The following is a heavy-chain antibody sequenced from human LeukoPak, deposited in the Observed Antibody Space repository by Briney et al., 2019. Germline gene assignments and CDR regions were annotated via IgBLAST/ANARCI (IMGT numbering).Heavy chain of an antibody. CDR2: IYYSGST. V-gene: IGHV4-59*08. D-gene: IGHD7-27*01. CDR1: GGSISSYY. Sequence: SETLSLTCTVSGGSISSYYWSWIRQPPGKGLEWIGYIYYSGSTNYNPSLKSRVTISVDTSKNQFSLKLSSVTAADTAVYYCARRLTEDRFHWYFDLWGRGTLVTVSS. CDR3: ARRLTEDRFHWYFDL. J-gene: IGHJ2*01.